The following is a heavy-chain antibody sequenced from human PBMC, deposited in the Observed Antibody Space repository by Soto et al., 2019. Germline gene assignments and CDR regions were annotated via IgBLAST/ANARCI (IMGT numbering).Heavy chain of an antibody. D-gene: IGHD5-18*01. CDR2: IWYDGSNK. Sequence: QVQLVESGGGVVQPGRSLRLSCAASGFTFSSYGMHWVRQAPGKGLEWVAVIWYDGSNKYYADSVKGRFTISRDNSKNTLYLQMNSLRAEDTAVYYCARAMGYSYGIYVYYGMDVWGQGTTVTVSS. CDR3: ARAMGYSYGIYVYYGMDV. V-gene: IGHV3-33*01. J-gene: IGHJ6*02. CDR1: GFTFSSYG.